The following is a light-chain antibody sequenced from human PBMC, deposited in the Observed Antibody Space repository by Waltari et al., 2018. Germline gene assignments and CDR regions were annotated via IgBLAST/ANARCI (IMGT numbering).Light chain of an antibody. CDR2: WAS. Sequence: DIVMTQSPDSLAVSLGERATINCKSSQSVFYSSNNKNYLAWYQHKPGQPPKLLIHWASTRESGVPDRFSGSGSGTDFTLTISSLQAEDVAVYYCQQYHSLPYTFGQGTRLEIK. CDR1: QSVFYSSNNKNY. V-gene: IGKV4-1*01. J-gene: IGKJ2*01. CDR3: QQYHSLPYT.